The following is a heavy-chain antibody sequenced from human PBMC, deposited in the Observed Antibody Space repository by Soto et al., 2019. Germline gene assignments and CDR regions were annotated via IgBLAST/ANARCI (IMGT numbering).Heavy chain of an antibody. Sequence: QVQLQESGPGLVKPSQTLSLTCTVSGGSISSGGYYWSWIRQHPGKGLEGIGYIYYSGGTYYNPSLKSRVTKSVDTSKNQFALKLSSVTAADTAVYYCASYISGYCSGGSCYDWYFALWGRGTLVTVSS. D-gene: IGHD2-15*01. CDR1: GGSISSGGYY. CDR2: IYYSGGT. J-gene: IGHJ2*01. V-gene: IGHV4-31*03. CDR3: ASYISGYCSGGSCYDWYFAL.